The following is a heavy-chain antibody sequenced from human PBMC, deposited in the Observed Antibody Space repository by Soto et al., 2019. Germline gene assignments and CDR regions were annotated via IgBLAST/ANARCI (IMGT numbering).Heavy chain of an antibody. J-gene: IGHJ4*02. CDR1: GFTFSSYG. D-gene: IGHD2-21*02. CDR3: AKDKVPVVVTAPFDY. CDR2: IAYDGSNK. Sequence: QVQLVESGGGVVQPGRSLRLSCAASGFTFSSYGMHWVRQAPGKGLEWVAVIAYDGSNKDYADSVKGRFTVSRDNSKNTPYLQMNSLLAEDTAVYYCAKDKVPVVVTAPFDYWGQGTLVTVSS. V-gene: IGHV3-30*18.